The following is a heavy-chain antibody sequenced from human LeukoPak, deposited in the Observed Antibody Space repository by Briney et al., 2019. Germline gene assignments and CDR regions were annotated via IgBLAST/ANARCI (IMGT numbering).Heavy chain of an antibody. V-gene: IGHV5-51*01. D-gene: IGHD3-22*01. J-gene: IGHJ4*02. CDR3: ARHREYYYDSSGPLIDY. CDR2: IYPGDSDT. CDR1: GYSFTSYW. Sequence: GESLKISCKGSGYSFTSYWIGWVRQMPGKGLEWMGIIYPGDSDTRYSPSFQGQVTISADKSISTAYLQWSSLKASDTAMYYCARHREYYYDSSGPLIDYWGQGTLVTVSS.